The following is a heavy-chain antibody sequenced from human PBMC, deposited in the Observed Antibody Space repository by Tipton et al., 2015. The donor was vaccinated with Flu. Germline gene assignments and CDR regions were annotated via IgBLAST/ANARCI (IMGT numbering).Heavy chain of an antibody. Sequence: SNYYWAWIRQPPGKGLEWIGSIYYSGSTYYNPSLKSRVTISVDTSRDHFSLKLSSVTAADTAVYYCARHGPQGGDPNWFDPWGQGTQVTVSS. V-gene: IGHV4-39*01. D-gene: IGHD2-21*02. J-gene: IGHJ5*02. CDR2: IYYSGST. CDR1: SNYY. CDR3: ARHGPQGGDPNWFDP.